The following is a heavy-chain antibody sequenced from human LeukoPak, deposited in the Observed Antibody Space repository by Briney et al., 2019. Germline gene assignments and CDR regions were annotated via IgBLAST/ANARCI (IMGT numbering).Heavy chain of an antibody. D-gene: IGHD3-16*02. CDR3: ARETIMITFGGVIVDGGGWFDP. V-gene: IGHV1-69*04. CDR2: IIPSLGIA. CDR1: GGTFSSYA. J-gene: IGHJ5*02. Sequence: SVKVSCKASGGTFSSYAISWVRQAPGHGLEWMGRIIPSLGIANYAQKFQGRVTITAVKSTSTAYMELSSLRSEDTAVYYCARETIMITFGGVIVDGGGWFDPWGQGTLVTVSS.